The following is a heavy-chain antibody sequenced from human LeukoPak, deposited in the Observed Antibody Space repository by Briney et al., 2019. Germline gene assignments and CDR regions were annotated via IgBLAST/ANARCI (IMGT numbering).Heavy chain of an antibody. CDR2: INHSGST. V-gene: IGHV4-34*01. D-gene: IGHD1-26*01. Sequence: SETLSLTCAVYGGSFSGYYWSWHRQPPGKGLEWIGEINHSGSTNYNPSLKSRVTISVDTSKNQFSLKLSSVTAADTAVYYCARGTGGVGATTDAYYYYGMDVWGQGTTVTVSS. J-gene: IGHJ6*02. CDR1: GGSFSGYY. CDR3: ARGTGGVGATTDAYYYYGMDV.